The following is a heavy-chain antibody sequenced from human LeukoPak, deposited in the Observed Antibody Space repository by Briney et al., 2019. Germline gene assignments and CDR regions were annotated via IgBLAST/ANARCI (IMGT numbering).Heavy chain of an antibody. CDR2: ITSSINTI. D-gene: IGHD5-12*01. CDR1: GFTFSNYS. J-gene: IGHJ4*02. CDR3: ERARPSMWIYY. V-gene: IGHV3-48*01. Sequence: GGSLRLSCVPSGFTFSNYSMNWVRPPPGKGREWVSYITSSINTIHYADSVKGRFTISRDNAKNSVYLQMNSLRLEDTAVYYCERARPSMWIYYWGQGTLVTVSS.